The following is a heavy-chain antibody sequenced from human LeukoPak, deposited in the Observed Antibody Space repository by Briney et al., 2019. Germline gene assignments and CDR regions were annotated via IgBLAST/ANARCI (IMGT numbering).Heavy chain of an antibody. V-gene: IGHV3-23*01. CDR3: AKDLGITIFGVVQDAFDI. CDR1: GFTFSSYA. Sequence: GGSLRLSCAASGFTFSSYAMSWVRQAPGKGLEWVSAISGSGGSTYYADSVKGRFTISRDNSKNTLYLQTNSLRAEDTAVSYCAKDLGITIFGVVQDAFDIWGQGPMVTVSS. J-gene: IGHJ3*02. D-gene: IGHD3-3*01. CDR2: ISGSGGST.